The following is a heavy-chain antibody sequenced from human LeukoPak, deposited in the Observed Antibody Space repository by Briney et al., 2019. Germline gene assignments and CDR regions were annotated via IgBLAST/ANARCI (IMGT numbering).Heavy chain of an antibody. J-gene: IGHJ3*02. CDR1: CVPICHGRYY. CDR2: IYTSGSP. V-gene: IGHV4-61*02. CDR3: ASRQLCRGGSCYGLGDSFDS. Sequence: SQTPAHTCTVSCVPICHGRYYLSWIRQPARKGLEWVGRIYTSGSPNYNPPLKRRVPLSVDTSQHHFPPMLRSVTAAHPPVFFCASRQLCRGGSCYGLGDSFDSWGQGTKVTVSS. D-gene: IGHD2-15*01.